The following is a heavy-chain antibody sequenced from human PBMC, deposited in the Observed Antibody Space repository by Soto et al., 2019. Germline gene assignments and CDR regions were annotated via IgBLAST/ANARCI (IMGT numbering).Heavy chain of an antibody. D-gene: IGHD3-10*02. CDR2: IDWDDDK. CDR3: ARLYGRAPANDY. V-gene: IGHV2-70*01. CDR1: GFSLSTSGMC. J-gene: IGHJ4*02. Sequence: GSGPTLVNPTQTLTLTCTFSGFSLSTSGMCVSWIRQPPGKALEWLALIDWDDDKYYSTSLKTRLTISKDTSKNQVVLTMTKMDPVDTATYYCARLYGRAPANDYWGQGTLVTVSS.